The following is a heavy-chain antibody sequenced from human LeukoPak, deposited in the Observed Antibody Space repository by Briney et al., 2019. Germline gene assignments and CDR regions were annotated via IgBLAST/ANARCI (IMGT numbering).Heavy chain of an antibody. CDR3: ARAYCGGDCDYYYYGMDV. CDR1: GGSSSGYY. J-gene: IGHJ6*02. CDR2: INHSGST. Sequence: SETLSLTCAVYGGSSSGYYWSWIRQPPGKGLEWIGEINHSGSTNYNPSLKSRVTISVDTSKNQFSLNLSSVTAADTAVYYCARAYCGGDCDYYYYGMDVWGQGTTVTVSS. D-gene: IGHD2-21*02. V-gene: IGHV4-34*01.